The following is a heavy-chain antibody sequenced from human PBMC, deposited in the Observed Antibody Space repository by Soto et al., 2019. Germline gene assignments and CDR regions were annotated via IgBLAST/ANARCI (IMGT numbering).Heavy chain of an antibody. J-gene: IGHJ3*02. CDR2: IWYDGSNK. D-gene: IGHD3-22*01. V-gene: IGHV3-33*01. CDR1: GFTFSSYG. Sequence: QVQLVESGGGVVQPGRSLRLSCAASGFTFSSYGMHWVRQAPGKGLEWVAVIWYDGSNKYYADSAKGRFTISRDNSKNKLYLQMNSLRAEDTAVYYCARGSFDSTIAVVFDDFDIWGQGTMVTVSS. CDR3: ARGSFDSTIAVVFDDFDI.